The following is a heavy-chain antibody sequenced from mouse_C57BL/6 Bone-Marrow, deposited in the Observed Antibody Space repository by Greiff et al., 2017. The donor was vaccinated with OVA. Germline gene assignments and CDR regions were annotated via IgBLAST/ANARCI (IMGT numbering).Heavy chain of an antibody. CDR1: GYTFTSYW. CDR3: ARLRGTCAMDY. Sequence: QVQLQQSGTELVKPGASVKLSCKASGYTFTSYWMHWVKQRPGQGLEWIGNINPSNGGTNYNEKFNSKATLTVDKSSSTAYMQLSSLTSEDSAVYYCARLRGTCAMDYWGQGTSVTVSS. V-gene: IGHV1-53*01. CDR2: INPSNGGT. J-gene: IGHJ4*01.